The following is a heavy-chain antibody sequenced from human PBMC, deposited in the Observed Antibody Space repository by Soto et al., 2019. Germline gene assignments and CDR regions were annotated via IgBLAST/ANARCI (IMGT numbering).Heavy chain of an antibody. CDR1: GFTFTSSA. CDR3: AADRGYGDYADY. J-gene: IGHJ4*02. D-gene: IGHD4-17*01. V-gene: IGHV1-58*01. Sequence: VKVSCKASGFTFTSSAVQWVRQARGQRLEWIGWIVVGSGNTNYAQKFQERVTITRDMSTSTAYMELSSLRSEDTAVYYCAADRGYGDYADYWGQGTLVTVSS. CDR2: IVVGSGNT.